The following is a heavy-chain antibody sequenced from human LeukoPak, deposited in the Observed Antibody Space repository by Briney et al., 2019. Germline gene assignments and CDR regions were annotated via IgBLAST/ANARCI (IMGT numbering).Heavy chain of an antibody. V-gene: IGHV3-30-3*01. D-gene: IGHD3-10*01. J-gene: IGHJ4*02. Sequence: PGGSLRLSCAASGFTFSSYAMHWVRQAPGKGLEWVAVISYDGSNKYYADSVKGRFTISRDNSKNTLYLQMNSLRAEDTAVYYCARELPPDYYGSGNTYYFDYWGQGTLVTVSS. CDR3: ARELPPDYYGSGNTYYFDY. CDR1: GFTFSSYA. CDR2: ISYDGSNK.